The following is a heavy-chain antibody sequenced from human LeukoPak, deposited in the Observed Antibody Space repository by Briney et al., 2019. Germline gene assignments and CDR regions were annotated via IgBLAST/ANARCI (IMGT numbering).Heavy chain of an antibody. CDR3: ARTDTAMVAMYYFDY. D-gene: IGHD5-18*01. V-gene: IGHV3-9*01. CDR2: ISWNSDNI. CDR1: GFTFDDYA. Sequence: PGGSLRLSCAASGFTFDDYAMHWVRQPPGKGLEWVSGISWNSDNIAFADFVKGRFTISRDNAKNSLYLQMNSLRAEDTAVYYCARTDTAMVAMYYFDYWGQGTLVTVSS. J-gene: IGHJ4*02.